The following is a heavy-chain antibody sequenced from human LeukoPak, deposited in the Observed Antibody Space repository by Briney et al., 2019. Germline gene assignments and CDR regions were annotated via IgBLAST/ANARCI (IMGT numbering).Heavy chain of an antibody. CDR2: ISYDGSNK. CDR1: GFTFSSYG. V-gene: IGHV3-30*18. Sequence: PGRSLRLSCAASGFTFSSYGMHWVRQAPGKGLEWVAVISYDGSNKYYADSVKGRFTISRDNSKNTLYLQMNSLRAEDTAVYYCAKADDSSGYYVNYWGQGTLVTVSS. J-gene: IGHJ4*02. CDR3: AKADDSSGYYVNY. D-gene: IGHD3-22*01.